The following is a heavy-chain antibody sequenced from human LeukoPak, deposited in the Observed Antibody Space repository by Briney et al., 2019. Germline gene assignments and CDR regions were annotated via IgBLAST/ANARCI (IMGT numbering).Heavy chain of an antibody. Sequence: GESLKISCKGSGYSFTSYWIGWVRQMPGKGLEWMGIIYPGDSDTRYSPSFQGQVTTSADKSISTAYLQWSSLKASDTAMYYCARLSCSTSCYASFDYWGQGTLVTVSS. CDR1: GYSFTSYW. V-gene: IGHV5-51*01. J-gene: IGHJ4*02. CDR3: ARLSCSTSCYASFDY. D-gene: IGHD2-2*01. CDR2: IYPGDSDT.